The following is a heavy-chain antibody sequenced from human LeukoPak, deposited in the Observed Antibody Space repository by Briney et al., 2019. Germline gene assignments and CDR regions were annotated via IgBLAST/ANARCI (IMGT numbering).Heavy chain of an antibody. V-gene: IGHV3-30*04. D-gene: IGHD3-22*01. CDR1: GFTFSSYA. CDR3: AREAPDYYDSSGYPYYFDY. Sequence: GRSLRLSCAASGFTFSSYAMHWVRQAPGKGLEWVAVISYDGSNKYYADSVKGRFTISRDNSKNTLYLQMNSLRAEDTAVYYCAREAPDYYDSSGYPYYFDYWGLGTLVTVSS. CDR2: ISYDGSNK. J-gene: IGHJ4*02.